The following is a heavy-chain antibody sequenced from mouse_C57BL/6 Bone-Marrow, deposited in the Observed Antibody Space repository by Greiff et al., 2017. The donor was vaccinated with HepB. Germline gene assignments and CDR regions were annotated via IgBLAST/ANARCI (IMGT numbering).Heavy chain of an antibody. CDR1: GYTFTSYW. J-gene: IGHJ3*01. CDR2: IDPSDSYT. V-gene: IGHV1-69*01. D-gene: IGHD2-4*01. Sequence: QVQLQQPGAELVMPGASVKLSCKASGYTFTSYWMHWVKQRPGQGLEWIGEIDPSDSYTNYNQKFKGKSTLTVDKSSSTSYMQLSSLTSEDSAVYYCAGEDYAAWFAYWGQGTLVTVSA. CDR3: AGEDYAAWFAY.